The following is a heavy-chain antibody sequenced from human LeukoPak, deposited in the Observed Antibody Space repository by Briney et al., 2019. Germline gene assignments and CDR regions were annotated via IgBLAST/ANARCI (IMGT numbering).Heavy chain of an antibody. Sequence: GGSLRLSCAASGFTFSGSAMHWVRQASGKGLEWVGRIRSKANSYATADAASVKGRFTISRDDSKNTAYLQMNSLKTEDTAVYYCTRPTRDDYGDYGVDYWGQGTLVTVSS. CDR2: IRSKANSYAT. CDR1: GFTFSGSA. J-gene: IGHJ4*02. V-gene: IGHV3-73*01. CDR3: TRPTRDDYGDYGVDY. D-gene: IGHD4-17*01.